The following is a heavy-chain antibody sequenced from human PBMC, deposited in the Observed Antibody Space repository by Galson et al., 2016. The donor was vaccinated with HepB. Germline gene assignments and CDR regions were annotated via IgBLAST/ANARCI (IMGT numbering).Heavy chain of an antibody. J-gene: IGHJ4*02. Sequence: SLRLSCAASGFTFSDYGIHWVRQAPGKGLEWVAVLSFDGINKYYADSVKGRFTISRDNSKNTVYLQMNSLRAEDTAVYYCAKDAYTWRWLASFFPDYWGQGTLVTVSS. CDR1: GFTFSDYG. V-gene: IGHV3-30*18. D-gene: IGHD5-24*01. CDR3: AKDAYTWRWLASFFPDY. CDR2: LSFDGINK.